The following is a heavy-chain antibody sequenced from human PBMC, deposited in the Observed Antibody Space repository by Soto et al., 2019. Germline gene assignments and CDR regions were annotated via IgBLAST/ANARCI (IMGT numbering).Heavy chain of an antibody. CDR1: GCSISSGGYY. CDR2: IYYSVST. J-gene: IGHJ4*02. D-gene: IGHD4-17*01. V-gene: IGHV4-31*03. CDR3: ARVRYGDYSFDY. Sequence: SETLSLTCTVSGCSISSGGYYWSWIRQHPGKGLEWIGYIYYSVSTYYNPSLKSRVTISVGTSKNQFSLKLSSVTAADTAVYYCARVRYGDYSFDYWGQGTLVTVSS.